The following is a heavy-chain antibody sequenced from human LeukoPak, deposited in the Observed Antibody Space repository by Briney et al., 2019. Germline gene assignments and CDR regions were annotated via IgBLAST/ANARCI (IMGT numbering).Heavy chain of an antibody. CDR3: AREGDEYSTSQGFDY. J-gene: IGHJ4*02. Sequence: SETLSLTCTVSGGSISSSSYYWGWIRQPPGKGLEWIGNIYYSGSTDYNPSLESRVTISLDTSKNQFSLKLSSVTAADMAVYYCAREGDEYSTSQGFDYWGQGTLVTVS. V-gene: IGHV4-39*07. CDR2: IYYSGST. CDR1: GGSISSSSYY. D-gene: IGHD6-6*01.